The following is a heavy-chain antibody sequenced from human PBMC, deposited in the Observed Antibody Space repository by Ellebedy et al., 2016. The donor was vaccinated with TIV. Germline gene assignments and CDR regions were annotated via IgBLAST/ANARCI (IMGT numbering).Heavy chain of an antibody. CDR2: IYYSGST. Sequence: LRLTXTVSGGSISSGGYYWSWIRQHPGKGLEWIGYIYYSGSTYYNPSLKSRVTISVDTSKNQFSLKLSSVTAADTAVYYCARAAGGWFDPWGQGTLVTVSS. V-gene: IGHV4-31*03. CDR3: ARAAGGWFDP. J-gene: IGHJ5*02. D-gene: IGHD3-16*01. CDR1: GGSISSGGYY.